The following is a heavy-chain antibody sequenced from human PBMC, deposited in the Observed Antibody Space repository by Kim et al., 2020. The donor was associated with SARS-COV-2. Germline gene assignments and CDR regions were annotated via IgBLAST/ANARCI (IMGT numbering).Heavy chain of an antibody. CDR3: ARDFRFGDYDESFPL. CDR1: GFTFSSYG. Sequence: GGSLRLSCAASGFTFSSYGMHWVRQAPGKGLEWVAVIWYDGSNKYYADSVKGRFTISRDNSKNTVYLQMNSLRAEDTAVYYCARDFRFGDYDESFPLWGQGTLVTVSS. CDR2: IWYDGSNK. V-gene: IGHV3-33*01. J-gene: IGHJ1*01. D-gene: IGHD4-17*01.